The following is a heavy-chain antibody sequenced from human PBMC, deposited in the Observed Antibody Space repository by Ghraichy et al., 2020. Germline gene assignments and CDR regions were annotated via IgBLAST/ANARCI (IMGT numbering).Heavy chain of an antibody. D-gene: IGHD2-21*01. J-gene: IGHJ5*02. V-gene: IGHV3-23*01. CDR2: ISGSGGST. Sequence: GESLNISCAASGFTFSSYAMSWVRQAPGKGLEWVSAISGSGGSTYYADSVKGRFTISRDNSKNTLCLQMNSLRAEDTAVYYCAKRVVRRSSRWFDPWGQGTLVTVSS. CDR3: AKRVVRRSSRWFDP. CDR1: GFTFSSYA.